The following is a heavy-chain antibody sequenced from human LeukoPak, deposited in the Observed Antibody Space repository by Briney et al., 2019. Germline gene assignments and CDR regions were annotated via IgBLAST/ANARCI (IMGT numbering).Heavy chain of an antibody. CDR3: ARHHHSSSWDAFDI. J-gene: IGHJ3*02. CDR1: GYSFTSYW. CDR2: IHPGDSDT. D-gene: IGHD6-13*01. Sequence: SGESLKISCKGSGYSFTSYWIGWVRQMPGKGLEWMGIIHPGDSDTRYSPSFQGQVTISADKSISTAYLQWSSLKASDTAMYYCARHHHSSSWDAFDIWGQGTMVTVSS. V-gene: IGHV5-51*01.